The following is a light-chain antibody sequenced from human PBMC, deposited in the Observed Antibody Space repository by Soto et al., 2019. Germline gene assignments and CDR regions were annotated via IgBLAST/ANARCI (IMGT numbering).Light chain of an antibody. V-gene: IGLV7-46*01. CDR3: FLAYSGARV. CDR1: TGTVTSGHY. Sequence: QAVVTQEPSLTVSPGGTVTLTCGSSTGTVTSGHYPYWFQQKPGQAPRTLIYDTSNKHSWTPGRFSGSLLGGKAALTLSGAQPEDEADYSCFLAYSGARVFGGGTKLTVL. CDR2: DTS. J-gene: IGLJ2*01.